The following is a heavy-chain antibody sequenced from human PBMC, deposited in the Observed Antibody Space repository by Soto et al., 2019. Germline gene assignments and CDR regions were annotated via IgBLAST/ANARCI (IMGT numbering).Heavy chain of an antibody. V-gene: IGHV1-3*01. Sequence: ASVKVSCKASGYTFTSYAMHWVRQAPGQRLEWMGWINAGNGNTKYSQKFQGRVTITRDTSASAAYMELSSLRSEDTAVYYCARLPGGIAAAGIGLGYYYGMDVWDQGTTVTVSS. CDR1: GYTFTSYA. CDR2: INAGNGNT. D-gene: IGHD6-13*01. J-gene: IGHJ6*02. CDR3: ARLPGGIAAAGIGLGYYYGMDV.